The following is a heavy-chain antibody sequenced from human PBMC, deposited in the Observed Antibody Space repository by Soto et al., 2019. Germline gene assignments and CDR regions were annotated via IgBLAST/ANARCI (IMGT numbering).Heavy chain of an antibody. CDR3: AGTYYDYIWGSYRSHLQHYFDY. J-gene: IGHJ4*02. CDR1: GGSFSGYY. CDR2: INHSGST. V-gene: IGHV4-34*01. Sequence: SETLSLTCAVYGGSFSGYYWSWIRQPPGKGLEWIGEINHSGSTNYNPSLKSRVTISVDTSKNQFSLKLSSVTAADTAVYYCAGTYYDYIWGSYRSHLQHYFDYWGQGTLVTVSS. D-gene: IGHD3-16*02.